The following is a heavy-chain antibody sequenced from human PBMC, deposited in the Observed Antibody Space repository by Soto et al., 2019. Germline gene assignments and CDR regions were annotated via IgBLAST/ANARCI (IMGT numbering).Heavy chain of an antibody. D-gene: IGHD4-4*01. CDR2: IIPTSSTA. J-gene: IGHJ6*02. V-gene: IGHV1-69*13. CDR1: GGTFSSYA. Sequence: GASVMVSCKASGGTFSSYAISWVRQAPGQGLEWMGGIIPTSSTANYAQKFQGRVTITADESTSTAYRELSSLRSEDTAVYYCARDEYSNHQSSYYYYYGMDVWGQGTTVTVSS. CDR3: ARDEYSNHQSSYYYYYGMDV.